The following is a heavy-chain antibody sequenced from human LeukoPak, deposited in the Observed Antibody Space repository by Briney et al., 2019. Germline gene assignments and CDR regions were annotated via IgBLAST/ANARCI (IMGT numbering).Heavy chain of an antibody. D-gene: IGHD3-22*01. J-gene: IGHJ5*02. CDR3: AREGDSSSYYHNDEGFDP. CDR2: IYYSGST. Sequence: PSETLSLTCTVSGGSISSGGYYWSWIRQHPGKGLEWIGYIYYSGSTYYNPSLKSRVTISVDTSKNQFSLKLSSVTAADTAVYYCAREGDSSSYYHNDEGFDPWGQGTLVTVSS. CDR1: GGSISSGGYY. V-gene: IGHV4-31*03.